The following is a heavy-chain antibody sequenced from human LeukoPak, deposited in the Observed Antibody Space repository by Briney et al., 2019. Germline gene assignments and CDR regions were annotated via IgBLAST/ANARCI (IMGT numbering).Heavy chain of an antibody. V-gene: IGHV4-34*01. D-gene: IGHD5-24*01. CDR2: INHSGST. CDR3: AREYRGDGYNYFDL. J-gene: IGHJ2*01. CDR1: GGSFSDYY. Sequence: SETLSLTCAVYGGSFSDYYWSWMRQSPGKGLEWIGEINHSGSTNYNPSLKSRVTISVDTSKNQFSLKLSSVTAADTAVYYCAREYRGDGYNYFDLWGRGTLVTVSS.